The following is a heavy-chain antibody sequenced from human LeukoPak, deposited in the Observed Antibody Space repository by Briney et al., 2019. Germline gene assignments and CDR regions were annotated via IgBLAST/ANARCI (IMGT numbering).Heavy chain of an antibody. Sequence: ASVRVSCKASAYTFTSYAISWVRQAPGQGLEWMGRINPNSGGTNYAQKFQGRVTMTRDTSISTAYMELSRLRSDDTAVYYCASHSAANFDYWGQGTLVTVSS. D-gene: IGHD6-13*01. CDR2: INPNSGGT. CDR1: AYTFTSYA. J-gene: IGHJ4*02. CDR3: ASHSAANFDY. V-gene: IGHV1-2*06.